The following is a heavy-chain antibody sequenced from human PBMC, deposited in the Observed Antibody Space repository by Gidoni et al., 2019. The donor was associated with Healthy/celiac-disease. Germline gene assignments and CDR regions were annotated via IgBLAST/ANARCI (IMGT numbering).Heavy chain of an antibody. D-gene: IGHD6-13*01. V-gene: IGHV1-8*01. J-gene: IGHJ6*02. CDR2: MNPNSGNT. Sequence: QVQLVQSRNEVKQPGASVKVSCKASGYTFTSYDINWVRQATGQGLEWMGWMNPNSGNTGYAQKFQGRVTMTRNTSISTAYMELSSLRSEDTAVYYCARVLTTWGDGSSWYDYYYYGMDAWGQGTTVTVSS. CDR3: ARVLTTWGDGSSWYDYYYYGMDA. CDR1: GYTFTSYD.